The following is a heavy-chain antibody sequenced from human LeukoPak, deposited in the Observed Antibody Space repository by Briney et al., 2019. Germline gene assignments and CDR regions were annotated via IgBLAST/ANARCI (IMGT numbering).Heavy chain of an antibody. Sequence: PGRSLRLSCAASGFTFSNYGMHWVRQAPGKGLEWVTVISYDGSNQYYAESVKGRFTISRDNSKNTLYLEMNSLRAEDTAVYYCANYGSVSYFAYWGQGTLVTVSS. V-gene: IGHV3-30*18. CDR3: ANYGSVSYFAY. CDR1: GFTFSNYG. CDR2: ISYDGSNQ. J-gene: IGHJ4*02. D-gene: IGHD3-10*01.